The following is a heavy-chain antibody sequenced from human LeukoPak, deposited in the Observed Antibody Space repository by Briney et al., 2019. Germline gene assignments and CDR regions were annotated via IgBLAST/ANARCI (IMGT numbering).Heavy chain of an antibody. J-gene: IGHJ6*02. D-gene: IGHD6-6*01. V-gene: IGHV1-18*01. CDR1: GYTFTSYG. Sequence: ASVKVSCKASGYTFTSYGISWVRQAPGQGLEWMGWISAYNGNTNYAQKLQGRVTMTTDTSTSTAYMELRSLRSDDTAVYYCARVGSSSWTDYYYYGMDVWGQGTTVTVSS. CDR3: ARVGSSSWTDYYYYGMDV. CDR2: ISAYNGNT.